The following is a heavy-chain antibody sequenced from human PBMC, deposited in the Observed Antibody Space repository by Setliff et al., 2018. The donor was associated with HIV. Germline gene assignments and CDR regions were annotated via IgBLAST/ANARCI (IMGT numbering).Heavy chain of an antibody. D-gene: IGHD3-16*02. CDR2: IYYNGIT. CDR1: GFTFSGYW. J-gene: IGHJ5*02. V-gene: IGHV4-59*08. CDR3: ARVGYQNWFDP. Sequence: LRLSCAVSGFTFSGYWMTWVRQAPGKGLEWIGSIYYNGITNYNPSLKSRVTISVDTSKNQFSLKLSSVTAADTAVYYCARVGYQNWFDPWGQGTLVTVSS.